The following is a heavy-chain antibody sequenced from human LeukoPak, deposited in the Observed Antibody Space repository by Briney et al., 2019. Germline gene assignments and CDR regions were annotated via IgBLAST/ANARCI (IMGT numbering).Heavy chain of an antibody. V-gene: IGHV4-34*01. CDR3: TSTVEKAATHSYYYYYYMDV. D-gene: IGHD5-24*01. J-gene: IGHJ6*03. CDR2: INHSGST. CDR1: GGSFSGYY. Sequence: SETLSLTCAVYGGSFSGYYWSWIRQPPGKGLEWIGEINHSGSTNYNPSLKSRVTISVDTSKNQFSLKLTSVTAADTPVYYCTSTVEKAATHSYYYYYYMDVWGKGTTVTISS.